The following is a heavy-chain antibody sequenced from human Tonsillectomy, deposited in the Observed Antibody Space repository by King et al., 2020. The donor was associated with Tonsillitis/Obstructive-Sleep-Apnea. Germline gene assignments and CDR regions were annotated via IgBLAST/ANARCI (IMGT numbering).Heavy chain of an antibody. Sequence: VQLPQWGAGLLKPSETLSLTCAVYGGSFSGYYWSWIRQPPGKGLEWIGEINPSGSTNYNPSLKSRVTISVDTSKNQFSLKLSSVTAADTAVYYCASFLFCSSTGCFDYGGRGTLVTVS. CDR2: INPSGST. CDR1: GGSFSGYY. D-gene: IGHD2-2*01. J-gene: IGHJ4*02. CDR3: ASFLFCSSTGCFDY. V-gene: IGHV4-34*01.